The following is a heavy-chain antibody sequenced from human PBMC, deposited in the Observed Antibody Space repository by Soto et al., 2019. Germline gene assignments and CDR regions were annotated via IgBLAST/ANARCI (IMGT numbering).Heavy chain of an antibody. CDR3: AKDEAYSSSSGSYYYGMDV. CDR2: ISGSGGST. D-gene: IGHD6-6*01. Sequence: RRLSCAASGFTFSSYAMSWVRQAPGKGLEWVSAISGSGGSTYYADSVKGRFTISRDNSKNTLYLQMNSLRAEDTAVYYCAKDEAYSSSSGSYYYGMDVWGQGTTVTVSS. V-gene: IGHV3-23*01. J-gene: IGHJ6*02. CDR1: GFTFSSYA.